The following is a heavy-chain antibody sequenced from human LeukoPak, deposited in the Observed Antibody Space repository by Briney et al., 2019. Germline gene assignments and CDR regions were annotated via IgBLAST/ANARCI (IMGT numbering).Heavy chain of an antibody. J-gene: IGHJ3*02. CDR2: IYSGGST. CDR3: ARVFRDADAFDI. V-gene: IGHV3-53*01. D-gene: IGHD5-24*01. Sequence: PGGSLRLSCAASGFTVSSNYMSWVRQAPGKGLEWVSVIYSGGSTYYADSVKGRFTISRDNSKNTLYLKMNSLRAEDTAVYYCARVFRDADAFDIWGQGTMVTVSS. CDR1: GFTVSSNY.